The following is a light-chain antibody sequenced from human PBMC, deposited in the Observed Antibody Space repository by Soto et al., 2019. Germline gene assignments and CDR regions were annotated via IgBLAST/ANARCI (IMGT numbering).Light chain of an antibody. Sequence: DIQMTQSPSTLAASVGDTVTMTCRSSSKWLAWYQKKPGKAPKLLIYDVSNLERGVPPRFSGSTSGAESTLIITGLQPDHLGTYYCQHTTDFTFGQGTKVEIK. V-gene: IGKV1-5*01. CDR3: QHTTDFT. CDR1: SSSKW. J-gene: IGKJ2*01. CDR2: DVS.